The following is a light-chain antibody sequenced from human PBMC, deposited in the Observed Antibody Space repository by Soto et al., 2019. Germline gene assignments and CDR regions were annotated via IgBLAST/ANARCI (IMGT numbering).Light chain of an antibody. Sequence: EIVLMQSPGTPSLSPGERATLSCRASQSVSSSYLAWYQQKPGQAPRLLIYGASSRATGIPDRFSGSGSGTDFTLTISRLEPEDFAVYYCQQYGSSFGPGTKVDIK. J-gene: IGKJ3*01. CDR1: QSVSSSY. CDR2: GAS. CDR3: QQYGSS. V-gene: IGKV3-20*01.